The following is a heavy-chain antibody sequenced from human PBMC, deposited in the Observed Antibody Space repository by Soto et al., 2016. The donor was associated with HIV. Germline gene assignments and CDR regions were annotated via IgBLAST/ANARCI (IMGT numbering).Heavy chain of an antibody. J-gene: IGHJ4*03. V-gene: IGHV3-7*02. CDR3: MVETVAGINY. Sequence: EVQLVESGGGLVQPGGSLRLSCAASGFTFSYYWMSWVRQAPGKGLEWVANIKQDGSEKYYVDSVKGRFTTSRDNAKNSLYLQMNSLRAEDTAVYYCMVETVAGINYWGQGNPWSTVSS. D-gene: IGHD6-19*01. CDR1: GFTFSYYW. CDR2: IKQDGSEK.